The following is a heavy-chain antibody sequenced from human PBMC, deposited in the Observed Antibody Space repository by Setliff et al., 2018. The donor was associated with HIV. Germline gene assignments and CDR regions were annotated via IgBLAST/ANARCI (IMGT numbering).Heavy chain of an antibody. CDR1: GGSFSGHY. D-gene: IGHD3-22*01. J-gene: IGHJ5*02. CDR3: ARYRYYYDSSGYGRWFDP. V-gene: IGHV4-34*01. Sequence: SETLSLTCAVYGGSFSGHYWSWIRQPPGKGLEWIGEINHSGSTYYNPSLKSRVTISVDTSENQFSLRLNSVTAADTAVYYCARYRYYYDSSGYGRWFDPWGQGTLVTVSS. CDR2: INHSGST.